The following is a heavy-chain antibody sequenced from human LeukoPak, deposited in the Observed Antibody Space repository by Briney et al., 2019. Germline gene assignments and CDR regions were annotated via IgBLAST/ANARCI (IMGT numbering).Heavy chain of an antibody. D-gene: IGHD6-25*01. CDR2: ISYDGSNK. J-gene: IGHJ6*02. Sequence: PGGSLRLSCAASGSTSSSYGMHWVRQAPGKGLEWVADISYDGSNKYYADSVKGRFTISRDNSKNTLYLQMNSLRAEDTAVYYCAKSRAAETRYYYGMDVWGQGTTVTVPS. CDR3: AKSRAAETRYYYGMDV. CDR1: GSTSSSYG. V-gene: IGHV3-30*18.